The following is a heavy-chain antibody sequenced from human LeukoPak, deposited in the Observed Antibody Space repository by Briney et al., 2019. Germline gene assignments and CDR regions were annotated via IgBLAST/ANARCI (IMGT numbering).Heavy chain of an antibody. Sequence: SETLSLTCSVSGGSISTYYWNWIRQTAGKGLEWIGHIYSSGSTNYNPSLKSRVTMSVDPSKNQFSLKLSSVTAADTAVYYCARVPRGFGELLYAFDIWGQGTMVTVSS. CDR3: ARVPRGFGELLYAFDI. CDR1: GGSISTYY. D-gene: IGHD3-10*01. V-gene: IGHV4-4*07. CDR2: IYSSGST. J-gene: IGHJ3*02.